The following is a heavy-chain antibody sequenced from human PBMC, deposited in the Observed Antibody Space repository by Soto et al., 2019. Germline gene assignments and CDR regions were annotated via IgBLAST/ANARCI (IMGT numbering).Heavy chain of an antibody. J-gene: IGHJ4*02. CDR1: GGTFSSYT. CDR3: ASQGYSSSWSY. D-gene: IGHD6-13*01. Sequence: KISCKASGGTFSSYTISWVRQAPGQGLEWMGRIIPILGIANYAQKFQGRVTITADKSTSTAYMELSSLRSEDTAVYYCASQGYSSSWSYWGQGTLVTVSS. V-gene: IGHV1-69*02. CDR2: IIPILGIA.